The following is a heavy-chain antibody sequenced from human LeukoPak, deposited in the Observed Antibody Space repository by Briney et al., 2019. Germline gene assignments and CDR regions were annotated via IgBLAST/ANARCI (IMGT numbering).Heavy chain of an antibody. V-gene: IGHV3-49*04. CDR2: IGSKAHGGTT. J-gene: IGHJ1*01. CDR3: TRWEATVISGYFQH. D-gene: IGHD4-11*01. Sequence: GGSLRLSCTTSGFTFGDYPMSWVRQAPGKGLEWLGFIGSKAHGGTTEYAASVKGRFTISRDDSKSIAYLQMNSLKTEDTAVYYCTRWEATVISGYFQHWGQGTLVTVSS. CDR1: GFTFGDYP.